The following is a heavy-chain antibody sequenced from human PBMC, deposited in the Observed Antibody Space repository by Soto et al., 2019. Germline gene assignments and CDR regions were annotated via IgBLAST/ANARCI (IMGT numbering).Heavy chain of an antibody. CDR1: GGSFGSDA. D-gene: IGHD2-15*01. J-gene: IGHJ6*02. CDR2: IIPTSGTA. V-gene: IGHV1-69*13. CDR3: ARGQGYCSGGICYYYYYGMDV. Sequence: SVKVSCKASGGSFGSDAFGWVRQAPGQGLEWMGGIIPTSGTANYAQRFQGRATITADESTSTAYMELSSLTSEDTAVYFCARGQGYCSGGICYYYYYGMDVWGQGTTVTVSS.